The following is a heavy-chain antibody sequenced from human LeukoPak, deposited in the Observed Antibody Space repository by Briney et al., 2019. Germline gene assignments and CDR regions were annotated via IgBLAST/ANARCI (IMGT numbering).Heavy chain of an antibody. Sequence: GGSLRLSCAASGFTFSSYAMSWVRQAPGKGLEWVSAISGSGGSTYYADSVKGRFTISRDNSKNTLYLQMNSLRAEDTAVYYCAKAELLWFGERNYGMDVWGQGTTVTVSS. D-gene: IGHD3-10*01. CDR3: AKAELLWFGERNYGMDV. CDR1: GFTFSSYA. J-gene: IGHJ6*02. CDR2: ISGSGGST. V-gene: IGHV3-23*01.